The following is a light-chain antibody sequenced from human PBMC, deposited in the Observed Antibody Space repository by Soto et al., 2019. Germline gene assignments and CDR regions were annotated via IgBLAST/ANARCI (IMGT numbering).Light chain of an antibody. CDR3: QQYGSFSPIT. J-gene: IGKJ4*01. Sequence: DIQMTQSPSTLSASVGDRVTITCRASQTISRYFAWYQQKPGKAPKLLIYDASSLQSGVPSRFSGSGSGTEFTLSISSLQPDDFATYYCQQYGSFSPITFGRGTQVDIK. CDR2: DAS. V-gene: IGKV1-5*01. CDR1: QTISRY.